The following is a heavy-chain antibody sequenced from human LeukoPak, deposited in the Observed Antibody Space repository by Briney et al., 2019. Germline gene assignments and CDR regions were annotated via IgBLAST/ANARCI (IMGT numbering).Heavy chain of an antibody. CDR1: GFTFSSYE. CDR2: ISSSGSRI. D-gene: IGHD6-13*01. V-gene: IGHV3-48*03. J-gene: IGHJ4*02. CDR3: AKDTYGIAAAGTFDY. Sequence: PGGSLRLSCAASGFTFSSYEMNWVRQAPGKGLEWVSYISSSGSRIYFADSVKGRFTISRDNSKNTLYLQMNSLRAEDTAVYYCAKDTYGIAAAGTFDYWGQGTLVTVSS.